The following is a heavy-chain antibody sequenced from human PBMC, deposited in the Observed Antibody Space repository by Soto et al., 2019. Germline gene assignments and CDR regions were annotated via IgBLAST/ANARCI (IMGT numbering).Heavy chain of an antibody. CDR2: IKSKTDGETT. Sequence: EVQLVESGGGLVKPGGSLRLPCAASGFSFSNAWMNWVRQAPGKGLEWVGRIKSKTDGETTQYAAPVKGRFTISRDDSKNTLYLQMNSLTTEDTAVYYCTTADGYNPFDYWGQGTLVTASS. CDR1: GFSFSNAW. J-gene: IGHJ4*02. V-gene: IGHV3-15*07. D-gene: IGHD5-12*01. CDR3: TTADGYNPFDY.